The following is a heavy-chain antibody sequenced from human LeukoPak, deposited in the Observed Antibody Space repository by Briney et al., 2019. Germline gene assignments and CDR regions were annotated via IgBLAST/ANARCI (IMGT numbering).Heavy chain of an antibody. CDR3: AGLNSGSRNCFDP. D-gene: IGHD6-13*01. V-gene: IGHV4-59*01. CDR1: GGSISSYY. Sequence: PSETLSLTCTVSGGSISSYYWSWIRQPPGKALEWIGYIYYIGSTNYNPSLKSRVTISVDTSRNKFSLKLSSVTAADTAAYYCAGLNSGSRNCFDPWGQGTLVTVSS. J-gene: IGHJ5*02. CDR2: IYYIGST.